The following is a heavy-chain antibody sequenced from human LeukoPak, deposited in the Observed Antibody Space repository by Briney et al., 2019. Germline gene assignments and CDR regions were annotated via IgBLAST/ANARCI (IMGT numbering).Heavy chain of an antibody. Sequence: GGSLRLSCAASGFTFSSYWMSWVRQAPGKGLEWVAVMWDDESNKYYADSVKGRFTISRDNSKNILYLQMNNLGAEDTAVYYCARGRGGTYPPGIYWGQGTLVTVSS. V-gene: IGHV3-33*08. D-gene: IGHD1-26*01. J-gene: IGHJ4*02. CDR3: ARGRGGTYPPGIY. CDR2: MWDDESNK. CDR1: GFTFSSYW.